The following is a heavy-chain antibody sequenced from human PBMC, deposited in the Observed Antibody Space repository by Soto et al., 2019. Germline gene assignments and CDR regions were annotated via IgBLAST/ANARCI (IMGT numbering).Heavy chain of an antibody. Sequence: EVQLVESGGGLVQPGGSLRLSCAASGFTFSSYEMNWVRQAPGKGLVWVSYISSSGSTIYYADSVKGRFTISRDNAKNSLYLQMNSLRAEDTAVYYCAREIQLWKPFDYWGQGTLVTVSS. CDR2: ISSSGSTI. CDR3: AREIQLWKPFDY. D-gene: IGHD5-18*01. V-gene: IGHV3-48*03. CDR1: GFTFSSYE. J-gene: IGHJ4*02.